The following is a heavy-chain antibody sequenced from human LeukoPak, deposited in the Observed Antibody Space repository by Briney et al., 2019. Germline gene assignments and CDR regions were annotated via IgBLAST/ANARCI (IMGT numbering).Heavy chain of an antibody. V-gene: IGHV4-30-2*01. Sequence: SETLSLTCAVSGGSISSGGYSWSWIRQPPGKGLEWIGYIYHSGSTYYNPSLKSRVTISVDRSKNQFSLKLSSVTAADTAVYYCARARLYDSSGYSLDYWGQGTLVTASS. D-gene: IGHD3-22*01. CDR3: ARARLYDSSGYSLDY. J-gene: IGHJ4*02. CDR2: IYHSGST. CDR1: GGSISSGGYS.